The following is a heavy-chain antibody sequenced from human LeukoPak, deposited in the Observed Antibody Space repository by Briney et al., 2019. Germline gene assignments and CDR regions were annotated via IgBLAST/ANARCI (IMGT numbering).Heavy chain of an antibody. V-gene: IGHV1-46*01. D-gene: IGHD2-15*01. CDR2: INPSDGST. J-gene: IGHJ4*02. CDR3: ASVSRGGYFDY. CDR1: GYTFTSYY. Sequence: ASVKVSCKASGYTFTSYYMHWVRQAPGQGLEWMGIINPSDGSTSYAQKFQGRVTMTRDTSTGTVYMELSSLRSEDTAVYYCASVSRGGYFDYWGQGTLVTVSS.